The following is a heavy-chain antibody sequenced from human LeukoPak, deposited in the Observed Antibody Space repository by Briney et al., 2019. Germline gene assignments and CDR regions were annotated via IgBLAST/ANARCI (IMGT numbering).Heavy chain of an antibody. D-gene: IGHD5-18*01. CDR3: AKDGRLRGYSP. CDR1: GFTFSSYA. V-gene: IGHV3-23*01. J-gene: IGHJ5*02. CDR2: ISGSGGST. Sequence: GSLRLSCAASGFTFSSYAMSWVRKAPGKGLEWVSAISGSGGSTYYADSVKGRFTISRDNSKNTLYLQMNSLRAEDTAVYYCAKDGRLRGYSPWGQGTLVTVSS.